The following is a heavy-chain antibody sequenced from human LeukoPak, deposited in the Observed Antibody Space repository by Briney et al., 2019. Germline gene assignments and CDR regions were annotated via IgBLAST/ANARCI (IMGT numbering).Heavy chain of an antibody. CDR3: ARVGVAAGFDY. J-gene: IGHJ4*02. V-gene: IGHV4-38-2*01. Sequence: PSETLSLTCAVSGYSISSGYYWGWIRQPPGEGLEWIGSIYHSGSTYYNPSLKSRVTMSVDTSKNQFSLKLSSVTAADTAVYYCARVGVAAGFDYWGQGTLVTVSS. D-gene: IGHD6-13*01. CDR2: IYHSGST. CDR1: GYSISSGYY.